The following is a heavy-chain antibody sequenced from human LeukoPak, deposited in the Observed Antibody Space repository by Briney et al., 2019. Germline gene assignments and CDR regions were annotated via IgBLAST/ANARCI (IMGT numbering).Heavy chain of an antibody. J-gene: IGHJ4*02. CDR3: ARLYRNSSGYPDY. V-gene: IGHV5-51*01. D-gene: IGHD6-6*01. CDR1: GYSFTTYW. Sequence: GESLKISCKTSGYSFTTYWIGWMRQTPGKGLEWMAIIYPGDSDPRYSPSFQGQVTISADKSISTAYLQWSSLKASDTAMYYCARLYRNSSGYPDYWGQGTLVTVSS. CDR2: IYPGDSDP.